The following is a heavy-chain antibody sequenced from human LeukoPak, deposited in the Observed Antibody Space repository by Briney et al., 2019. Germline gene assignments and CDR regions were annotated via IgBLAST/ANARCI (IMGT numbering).Heavy chain of an antibody. D-gene: IGHD2-21*02. J-gene: IGHJ3*01. CDR3: ARRLSLRFDAFAV. CDR1: GFSVSDYA. Sequence: GGSLRLSCAASGFSVSDYAMTWIRQSPGKGLEWVSSMSDIGPNTYYADSVKGRFTISRDTSKNTPFLQMNSLRAEDTALYYCARRLSLRFDAFAVWGPGTVVTVSS. V-gene: IGHV3-23*01. CDR2: MSDIGPNT.